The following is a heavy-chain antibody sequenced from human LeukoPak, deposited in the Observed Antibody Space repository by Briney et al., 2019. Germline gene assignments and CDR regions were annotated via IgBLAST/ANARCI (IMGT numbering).Heavy chain of an antibody. CDR1: GFTFSSYG. Sequence: PGGSLRLSCAASGFTFSSYGMHWVRQAPGKGLVWVSRINSDGSSTSYADSVKGRFTISRDNAKNSLYLQMNSLRAEDTAVYYCARGLGSYGYSDAFDIWGQGTMVTVSS. CDR2: INSDGSST. J-gene: IGHJ3*02. V-gene: IGHV3-74*01. CDR3: ARGLGSYGYSDAFDI. D-gene: IGHD5-18*01.